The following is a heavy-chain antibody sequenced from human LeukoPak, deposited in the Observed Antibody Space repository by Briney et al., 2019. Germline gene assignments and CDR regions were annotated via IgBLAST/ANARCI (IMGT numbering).Heavy chain of an antibody. D-gene: IGHD2-8*01. CDR2: ISGSGGGT. Sequence: GGSLRLSCAASGFTFSTYAMSWVRQAAGKGLEWVSLISGSGGGTYYADSVKGRFTISRDNSKNTLYLQMNSLRAEDTAVYYCAKNPDIVLMVYAIGYMDVWGKGTTVTVSS. CDR3: AKNPDIVLMVYAIGYMDV. V-gene: IGHV3-23*01. J-gene: IGHJ6*03. CDR1: GFTFSTYA.